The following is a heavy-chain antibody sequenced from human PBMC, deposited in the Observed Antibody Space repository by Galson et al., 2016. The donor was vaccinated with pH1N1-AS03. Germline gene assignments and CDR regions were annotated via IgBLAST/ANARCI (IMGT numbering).Heavy chain of an antibody. CDR3: AAGRTNAFDF. D-gene: IGHD1-14*01. V-gene: IGHV4-4*02. CDR1: GGSISSSTW. CDR2: IYHSGST. J-gene: IGHJ3*01. Sequence: SETLSLTCVVSGGSISSSTWWSWVRQPPRKGLEWIGEIYHSGSTNYNPSLKSRVTMSVDKSKNQFSLKLNSVTAADTAGYYCAAGRTNAFDFWGQGTKVTVSS.